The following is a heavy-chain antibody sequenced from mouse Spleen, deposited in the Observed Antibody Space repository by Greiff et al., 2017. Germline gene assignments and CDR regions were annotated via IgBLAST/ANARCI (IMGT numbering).Heavy chain of an antibody. J-gene: IGHJ2*01. V-gene: IGHV1-77*01. D-gene: IGHD1-1*01. CDR3: ARHYYGSSPGY. CDR1: GYTFTDYV. CDR2: IYPGSGST. Sequence: VQLQQSGPELVKPGASVKMSCKASGYTFTDYVISWVKQRTGQGLEWIGEIYPGSGSTYYNEKFKGKATLTADKSSNTAYMQLSSLTSEDSAVYFCARHYYGSSPGYWGQGTTLTVSS.